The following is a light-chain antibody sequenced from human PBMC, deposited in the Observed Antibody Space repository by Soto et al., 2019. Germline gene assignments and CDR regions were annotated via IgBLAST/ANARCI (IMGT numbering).Light chain of an antibody. J-gene: IGKJ1*01. CDR3: QQYNNWPRT. CDR1: QSVSSN. Sequence: EIVMTQSPATLSVSPGERATLSCRASQSVSSNLAWYQQKPGQAPRLLIYGASTRATGIPARFSGSGSGTEFILTIRSLQSEDFAVYYCQQYNNWPRTFGQGTKVEIK. V-gene: IGKV3-15*01. CDR2: GAS.